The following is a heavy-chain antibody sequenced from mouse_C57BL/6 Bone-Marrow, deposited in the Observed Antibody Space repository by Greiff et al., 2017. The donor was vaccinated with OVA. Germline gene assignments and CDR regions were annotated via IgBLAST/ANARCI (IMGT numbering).Heavy chain of an antibody. CDR2: IDPETGGT. CDR3: TRAIYYYGAVAY. D-gene: IGHD1-1*01. CDR1: GYTFTDYE. J-gene: IGHJ3*01. Sequence: QVQLQQSGAELVRPGASVTLSCKASGYTFTDYEMHWVKQTPVHGLEWIGAIDPETGGTAYNQKFKGKAILTADKSSSTAYMELRSLTSEDSAVYYCTRAIYYYGAVAYWGQGTLVTVSA. V-gene: IGHV1-15*01.